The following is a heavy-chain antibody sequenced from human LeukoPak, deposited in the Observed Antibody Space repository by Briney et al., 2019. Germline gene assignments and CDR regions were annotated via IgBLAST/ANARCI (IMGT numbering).Heavy chain of an antibody. J-gene: IGHJ5*02. CDR1: GFTFSSYW. Sequence: PGGSLRLSCAASGFTFSSYWMHWVRQAPGKGLVWVSRINSDGSSTSYADSVKGRFTISRDNSKNTLYLQMNSLRAEDTAVYYCAKYGSGSYLDWFDPWGQGTLVTVSS. CDR3: AKYGSGSYLDWFDP. CDR2: INSDGSST. V-gene: IGHV3-74*01. D-gene: IGHD3-10*01.